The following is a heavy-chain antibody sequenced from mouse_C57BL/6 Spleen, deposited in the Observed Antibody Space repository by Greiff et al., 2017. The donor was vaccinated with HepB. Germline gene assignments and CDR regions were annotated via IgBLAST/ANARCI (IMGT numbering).Heavy chain of an antibody. D-gene: IGHD1-1*01. V-gene: IGHV3-6*01. CDR3: ARDSGYYGSPYWYFDV. Sequence: DVHLVESGPGLVKPSQSLSLTCSVTGYSITSGYYWNWIRQFPGNKLEWMGYISYDGSNNYNPSLKNRISITRDTSKNQFFLKLNSVTTEDTATYYCARDSGYYGSPYWYFDVWGTGTTVTVSS. CDR1: GYSITSGYY. J-gene: IGHJ1*03. CDR2: ISYDGSN.